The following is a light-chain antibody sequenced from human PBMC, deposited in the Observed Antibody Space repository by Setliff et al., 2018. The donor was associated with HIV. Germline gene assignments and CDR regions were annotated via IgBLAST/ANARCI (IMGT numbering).Light chain of an antibody. V-gene: IGLV2-11*01. CDR2: DVT. J-gene: IGLJ1*01. Sequence: QSVLTQPRSVSGSPGQSVTIACTGTSSDAGDYNFVSWYQLHPGKAPKLIIYDVTKRPSGVPDRFSGSKSANAASLTISGLQAEDGADYYCCSYVSSGAYVFGTGTKVTVL. CDR1: SSDAGDYNF. CDR3: CSYVSSGAYV.